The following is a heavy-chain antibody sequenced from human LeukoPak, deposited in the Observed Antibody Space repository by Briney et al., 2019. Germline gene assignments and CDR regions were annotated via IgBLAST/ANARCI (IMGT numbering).Heavy chain of an antibody. D-gene: IGHD3-16*02. J-gene: IGHJ4*02. CDR1: GFTFSDYY. Sequence: PGESLRLSCAASGFTFSDYYMSWIRQAPGKGLEWVSYISSSGSTIYYADSVKGRFTISRDNAKNSLYLQMNSLRAEDTAVYYCARSSPYDYVWGSYRLSYYFDYWGQGTLVTVSS. CDR2: ISSSGSTI. V-gene: IGHV3-11*01. CDR3: ARSSPYDYVWGSYRLSYYFDY.